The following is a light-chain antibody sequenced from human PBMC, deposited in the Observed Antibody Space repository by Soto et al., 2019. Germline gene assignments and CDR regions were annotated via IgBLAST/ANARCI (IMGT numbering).Light chain of an antibody. V-gene: IGKV3-20*01. Sequence: EIVLTQSPGTLSLSPGERATLSCRASPSVSSTYLAWYQQKPGQAPRLLIYGASSRATGIPDRFSGSGSGTDVTLTSSRLEPEDFAVYYCQQYGGSPLTFGGGTKVEIK. CDR2: GAS. J-gene: IGKJ4*01. CDR1: PSVSSTY. CDR3: QQYGGSPLT.